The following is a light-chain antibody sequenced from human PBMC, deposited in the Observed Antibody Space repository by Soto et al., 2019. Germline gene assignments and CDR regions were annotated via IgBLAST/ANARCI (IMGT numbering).Light chain of an antibody. CDR2: GAS. CDR1: QSVSSN. J-gene: IGKJ1*01. CDR3: EQYNNWPAT. Sequence: EIVMTQSPATLSVSPGERATLSCRASQSVSSNLAWYQQKPGQAPRLLIYGASTRATVIPARFSGSESGTEFTLTIRSLQSEDFAVDYCEQYNNWPATVGQGTKVDIK. V-gene: IGKV3D-15*01.